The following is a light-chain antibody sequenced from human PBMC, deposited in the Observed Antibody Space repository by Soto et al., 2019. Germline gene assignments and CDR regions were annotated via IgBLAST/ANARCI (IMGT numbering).Light chain of an antibody. J-gene: IGLJ2*01. Sequence: QSVLTQPASVSGSPGQSITISCSGTISDFVVYNYVSWYQQHPGKAPKLMLYGVSNRPSGVSNRFSGSKSGDTASLTISGLQAEDEADYYCSSYTSSTTVVFGGGTKLTVL. V-gene: IGLV2-14*01. CDR2: GVS. CDR1: ISDFVVYNY. CDR3: SSYTSSTTVV.